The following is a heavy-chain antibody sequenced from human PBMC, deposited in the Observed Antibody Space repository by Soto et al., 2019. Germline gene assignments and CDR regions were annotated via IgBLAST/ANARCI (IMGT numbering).Heavy chain of an antibody. Sequence: EVQLLESGGGLFRPGGSLSLSFAVGFGTYAMSWFRRPQGRGLGWVSGISGGDDSTYYADSVKGRFTVSRDVSKNTLYLQMNSLRAEDTAVYYCATTDYADSGQIFDYWDQGTLVTVSS. J-gene: IGHJ4*02. CDR2: ISGGDDST. D-gene: IGHD4-17*01. CDR3: ATTDYADSGQIFDY. CDR1: GFGTYA. V-gene: IGHV3-23*01.